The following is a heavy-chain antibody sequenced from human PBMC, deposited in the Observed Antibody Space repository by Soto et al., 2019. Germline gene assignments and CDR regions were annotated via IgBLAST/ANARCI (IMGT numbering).Heavy chain of an antibody. CDR2: IWYDGSNK. CDR1: GFTFSSYG. CDR3: ARLYDSSNLSYYYYGMDV. J-gene: IGHJ6*02. V-gene: IGHV3-33*01. D-gene: IGHD6-13*01. Sequence: QVQLVESGGGVVQPGGSLRLSCAASGFTFSSYGMHWVRQAPGKGLEWVAVIWYDGSNKYYADSVKGRFTISRDNSKNTLYLQMNSLRAEDTAVYYCARLYDSSNLSYYYYGMDVWGQGTTVTVSS.